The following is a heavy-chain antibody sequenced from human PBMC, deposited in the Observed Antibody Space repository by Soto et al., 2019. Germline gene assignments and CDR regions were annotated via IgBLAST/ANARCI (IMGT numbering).Heavy chain of an antibody. D-gene: IGHD3-22*01. CDR3: ASYSDSSGPTFDY. J-gene: IGHJ4*02. Sequence: PSETLSLTGTVSCGSIITGDYYWSWIRQPPGKGLEWIAYIYYSGTTYYNPSLKIRVTMSLDTAKNQFSLRLSSVTAADTAVYYCASYSDSSGPTFDYWGQGTLVTVSS. CDR2: IYYSGTT. V-gene: IGHV4-30-4*01. CDR1: CGSIITGDYY.